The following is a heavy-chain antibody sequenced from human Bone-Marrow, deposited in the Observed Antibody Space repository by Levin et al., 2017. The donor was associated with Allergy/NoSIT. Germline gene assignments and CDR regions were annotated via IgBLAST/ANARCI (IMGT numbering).Heavy chain of an antibody. V-gene: IGHV3-53*01. CDR2: IYSGGST. CDR3: ARVGYYDFWSGYHDAFDI. CDR1: GFTVSSNY. J-gene: IGHJ3*02. D-gene: IGHD3-3*01. Sequence: GGSLRLSCAASGFTVSSNYMSWVRQAPGKGLEWVSVIYSGGSTYYADSVKGRFTISRDNSKNTLYLQMNSLRAEDTAVYFCARVGYYDFWSGYHDAFDIWGHGTMVTVSS.